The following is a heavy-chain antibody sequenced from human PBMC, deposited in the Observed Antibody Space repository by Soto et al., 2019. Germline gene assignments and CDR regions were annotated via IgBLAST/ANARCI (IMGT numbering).Heavy chain of an antibody. V-gene: IGHV4-31*03. Sequence: SETLSLTCTVSGGSISSGGYYWSWIRQHPGKGLEWIGYIYYSGSTYYNPSLRSRVTISVDTSKNQFSLKLSSVTAADTAVYYCAKNWNWGSLVHWGQGTLVTVSS. J-gene: IGHJ4*02. CDR3: AKNWNWGSLVH. D-gene: IGHD7-27*01. CDR2: IYYSGST. CDR1: GGSISSGGYY.